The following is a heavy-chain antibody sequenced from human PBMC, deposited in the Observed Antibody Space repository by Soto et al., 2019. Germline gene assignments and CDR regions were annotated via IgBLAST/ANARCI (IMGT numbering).Heavy chain of an antibody. V-gene: IGHV3-23*01. J-gene: IGHJ4*02. Sequence: PGGSLRLSCAASGFTFSRSAMSWVRQAPGRGLEWFSTISGSGGTPYYADSVKGRFTISRDNSKNTLYLVLNSLRAEDTAVYYCAMGLAAAGTLDYWGQGTLVTVSS. CDR3: AMGLAAAGTLDY. CDR2: ISGSGGTP. CDR1: GFTFSRSA. D-gene: IGHD6-13*01.